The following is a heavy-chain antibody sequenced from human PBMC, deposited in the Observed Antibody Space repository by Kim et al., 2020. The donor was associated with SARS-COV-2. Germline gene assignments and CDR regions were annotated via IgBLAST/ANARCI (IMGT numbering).Heavy chain of an antibody. Sequence: SETLSLTCTVSGDSISSHYWSWIRQPPGKGLEWIGYVSYSGSTNYTHSLNSRVTISVDTSKIHFSLKLTSVTTADTAVYYCARGFAGSYPYYYFYGV. V-gene: IGHV4-59*11. J-gene: IGHJ6*01. CDR1: GDSISSHY. D-gene: IGHD3-10*01. CDR3: ARGFAGSYPYYYFYGV. CDR2: VSYSGST.